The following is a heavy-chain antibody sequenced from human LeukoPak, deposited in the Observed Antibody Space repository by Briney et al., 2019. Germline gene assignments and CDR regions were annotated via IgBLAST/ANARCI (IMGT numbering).Heavy chain of an antibody. Sequence: SVKVSCKASGGTFSSYAISWVRQAPGQGLEWMGRIIPIFGTANYAQKFQGRVTITTDESTSTAYMELSSLRSEDTAVYYCARDPELGPDAFDIWGQGTMVTVSS. CDR2: IIPIFGTA. CDR3: ARDPELGPDAFDI. D-gene: IGHD7-27*01. V-gene: IGHV1-69*05. CDR1: GGTFSSYA. J-gene: IGHJ3*02.